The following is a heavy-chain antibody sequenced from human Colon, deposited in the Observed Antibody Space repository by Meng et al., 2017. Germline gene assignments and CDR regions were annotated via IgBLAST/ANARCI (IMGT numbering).Heavy chain of an antibody. J-gene: IGHJ5*02. CDR3: ARVFYDSRGVNCFDP. CDR2: MYYTGNT. Sequence: SETLSLTCTVSGGSIANGDYYWSWIRQLPGKGLECIGHMYYTGNTYYNPSLKSRVSMSVDTSKKQFSLRLNSVTAADTAIYYCARVFYDSRGVNCFDPWGQGTLVTVSS. D-gene: IGHD3-22*01. V-gene: IGHV4-31*03. CDR1: GGSIANGDYY.